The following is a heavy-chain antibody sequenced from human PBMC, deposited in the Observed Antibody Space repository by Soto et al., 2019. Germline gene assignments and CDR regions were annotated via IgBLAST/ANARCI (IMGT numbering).Heavy chain of an antibody. CDR1: GYTVTDYY. J-gene: IGHJ4*02. D-gene: IGHD1-26*01. CDR3: ARDEYGSYPY. V-gene: IGHV1-2*02. CDR2: TDPKDGGT. Sequence: QVQLVQSGTEVKKPGASVKVSCKASGYTVTDYYIHWERQAPRQGLEWMGWTDPKDGGTIYAQKFQDRVTMTRDTSISTAYMDLSRLTSDDTALYYGARDEYGSYPYWGQGTLVTVSS.